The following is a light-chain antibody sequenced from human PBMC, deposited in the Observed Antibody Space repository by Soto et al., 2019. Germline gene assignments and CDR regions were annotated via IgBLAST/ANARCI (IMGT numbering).Light chain of an antibody. V-gene: IGLV1-51*01. J-gene: IGLJ3*02. CDR3: GTWDDSLRTWV. CDR1: SSNIGKNY. Sequence: QSVLTQPPSVSAAPGQKVTISCSGGSSNIGKNYVSWYQQLPGGAPKLLIYDNNKRPSVISDRFSGSKSGTSATLGITGLQTGDEADFYCGTWDDSLRTWVFGGGTKVTVL. CDR2: DNN.